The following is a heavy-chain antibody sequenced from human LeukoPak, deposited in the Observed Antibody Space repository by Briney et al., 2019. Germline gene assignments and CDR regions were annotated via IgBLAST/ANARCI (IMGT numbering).Heavy chain of an antibody. CDR2: IYYSGSI. V-gene: IGHV4-59*08. Sequence: PSETLSLTRTVSGGSISSYYWSWIRQPPGKGLEWIGYIYYSGSINYNPSLKSRVTISVDTSKNQFSLKLSPVTAADTAVYYCARTTVTTPWIGYFDYWGQGTLVTVSS. D-gene: IGHD4-17*01. CDR3: ARTTVTTPWIGYFDY. CDR1: GGSISSYY. J-gene: IGHJ4*02.